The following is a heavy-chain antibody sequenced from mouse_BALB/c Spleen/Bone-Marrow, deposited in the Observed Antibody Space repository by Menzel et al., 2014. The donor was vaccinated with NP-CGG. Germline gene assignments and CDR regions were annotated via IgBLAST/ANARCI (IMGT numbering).Heavy chain of an antibody. Sequence: EVQGVESGGGLVQPGGSLKLSCAASGFDFSSYWMSWVRQAPGKGLKWIGEINPDSNTINYTPSLKDKFIISRDNAKNTLYLQMSKVRSEDTALYYCARMGHYGWFAYWGQGTLVTVSA. CDR2: INPDSNTI. J-gene: IGHJ3*01. CDR3: ARMGHYGWFAY. V-gene: IGHV4-1*02. CDR1: GFDFSSYW. D-gene: IGHD1-1*01.